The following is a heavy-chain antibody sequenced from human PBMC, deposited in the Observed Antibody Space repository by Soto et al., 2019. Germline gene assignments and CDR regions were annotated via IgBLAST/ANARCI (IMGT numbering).Heavy chain of an antibody. CDR2: IIPILGIA. V-gene: IGHV1-69*08. D-gene: IGHD2-2*01. CDR1: GGTFSSYT. CDR3: ARDRVCSSTSCYEGWFDP. Sequence: QVQLVQSGAEVKKPGSSVKVSCTASGGTFSSYTISWVRQAPGQGLEWMGRIIPILGIANYAQKFQGRVTITADKSTSTAYMELSSLRSEDTAVYYCARDRVCSSTSCYEGWFDPWGQGTLVTVSS. J-gene: IGHJ5*02.